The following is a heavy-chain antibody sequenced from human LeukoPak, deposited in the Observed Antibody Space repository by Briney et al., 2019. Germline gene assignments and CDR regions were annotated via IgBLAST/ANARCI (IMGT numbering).Heavy chain of an antibody. V-gene: IGHV3-7*01. CDR2: IKQDGSEK. CDR3: ARIVGGGLDY. CDR1: GFTFSNYG. D-gene: IGHD1-26*01. J-gene: IGHJ4*02. Sequence: GGSLRLSCAASGFTFSNYGMSWVRKAPGKGLEWVANIKQDGSEKYYVDSVKGRFTMSRDNAKNALYLQMNSLRAEDTAVYYCARIVGGGLDYWGQGTLVTVSS.